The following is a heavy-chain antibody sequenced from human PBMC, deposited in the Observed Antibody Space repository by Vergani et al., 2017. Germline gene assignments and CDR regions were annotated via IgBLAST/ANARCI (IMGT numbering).Heavy chain of an antibody. J-gene: IGHJ6*02. CDR2: IIPIFGTA. Sequence: QVQLVQSGAEVKKPGSSVKVSCKASGGTFSSYAISWVRQAPGQGLEWMGRIIPIFGTANYAQKFQGRVTITADESTSTADMELSSLRSEDTAVYYCARALGWYDSSGYYYYYGMDVWGQGTTVTVSS. CDR3: ARALGWYDSSGYYYYYGMDV. CDR1: GGTFSSYA. D-gene: IGHD3-22*01. V-gene: IGHV1-69*15.